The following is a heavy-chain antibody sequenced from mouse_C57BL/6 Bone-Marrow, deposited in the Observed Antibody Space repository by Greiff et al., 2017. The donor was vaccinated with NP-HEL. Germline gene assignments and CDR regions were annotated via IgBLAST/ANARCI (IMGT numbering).Heavy chain of an antibody. Sequence: EVQLVESGGGLVQPKGSLKLSCAASGFTFNTYAMHWVRQAPGKGLEWVARIRSKSSNYATYYADSVKDRFTISRDDSQSMLYLQMNNLKTEDTAMYYCVRVTTVSATRAMDYWGQGTSVTVSS. CDR1: GFTFNTYA. CDR3: VRVTTVSATRAMDY. J-gene: IGHJ4*01. CDR2: IRSKSSNYAT. V-gene: IGHV10-3*01. D-gene: IGHD1-1*01.